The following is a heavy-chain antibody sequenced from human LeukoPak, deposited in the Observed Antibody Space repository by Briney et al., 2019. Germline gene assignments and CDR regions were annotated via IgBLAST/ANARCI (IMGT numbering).Heavy chain of an antibody. J-gene: IGHJ1*01. D-gene: IGHD3-16*01. CDR3: ARGRRGSYYTFQV. V-gene: IGHV3-11*01. Sequence: NPGGSLRLSCAVSGFSLSDYYMNWVRQAPGKGLEWISYVTSTGRSTNYADSVKGRFTTSRDSAKNSVSLQLSSLTAEDTAVYYCARGRRGSYYTFQVWGQGTLVSVSS. CDR1: GFSLSDYY. CDR2: VTSTGRST.